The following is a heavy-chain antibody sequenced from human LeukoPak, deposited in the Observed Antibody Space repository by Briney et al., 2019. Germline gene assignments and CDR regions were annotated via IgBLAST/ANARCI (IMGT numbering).Heavy chain of an antibody. V-gene: IGHV1-24*01. CDR1: GYTLTELS. CDR2: FDPEDGET. D-gene: IGHD6-13*01. CDR3: ATVNRRGSSSWYGGMDV. Sequence: ASVKVSCTVSGYTLTELSMHWVRQAPGKGLEWMGGFDPEDGETIYAQKFQGRVTMTEDTSTDTAYMELSSLRSEDTAVYYCATVNRRGSSSWYGGMDVWGKGTTVTVSS. J-gene: IGHJ6*04.